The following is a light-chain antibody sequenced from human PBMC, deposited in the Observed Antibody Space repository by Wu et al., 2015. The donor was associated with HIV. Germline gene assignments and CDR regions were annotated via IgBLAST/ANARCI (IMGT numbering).Light chain of an antibody. CDR1: QDIFTY. V-gene: IGKV1-13*02. CDR3: QQLNSFPLT. J-gene: IGKJ5*01. Sequence: IQLTQSPSSLSASIGDRVNITCRASQDIFTYLAWYQQTPGKALRVLIYDASTLQSGVSSRFSGSGSGADFTLTISGLQREDFAVYFCQQLNSFPLTFGQGSRLEI. CDR2: DAS.